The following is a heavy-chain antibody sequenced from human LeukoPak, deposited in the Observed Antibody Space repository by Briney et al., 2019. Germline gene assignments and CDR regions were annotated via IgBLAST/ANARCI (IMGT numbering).Heavy chain of an antibody. CDR3: ARANYYDSSGYLRAFDI. V-gene: IGHV4-59*12. D-gene: IGHD3-22*01. J-gene: IGHJ3*02. CDR1: GGSISSYY. Sequence: SETLSLTCTVSGGSISSYYWSWIRQPPGKGLEWIGYIYYSGSTNYNPSLKSRVTISVDTSKNQFSLKLSSVTAADTAVYYCARANYYDSSGYLRAFDIWGQGTMVTVSS. CDR2: IYYSGST.